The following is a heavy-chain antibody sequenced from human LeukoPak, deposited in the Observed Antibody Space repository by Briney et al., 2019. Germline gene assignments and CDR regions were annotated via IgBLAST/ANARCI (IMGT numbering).Heavy chain of an antibody. J-gene: IGHJ6*02. CDR3: ARGGYCSSTSCYRDYYYGMDV. CDR1: GFTFSSYD. Sequence: GGSLRLSCAASGFTFSSYDMHWVRQATAKGLEWVSAIGTAGDTYYPGSVKGRFTISRENAKNSLYLQMNSLRAGDTAVYYCARGGYCSSTSCYRDYYYGMDVWGQGTTVTVSS. D-gene: IGHD2-2*01. CDR2: IGTAGDT. V-gene: IGHV3-13*01.